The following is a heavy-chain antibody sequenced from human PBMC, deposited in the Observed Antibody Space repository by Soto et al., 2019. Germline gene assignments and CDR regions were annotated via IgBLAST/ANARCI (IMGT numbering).Heavy chain of an antibody. CDR1: TFSSYA. D-gene: IGHD3-16*02. CDR2: ISYDGSNK. CDR3: ARDFRYSSRLDV. V-gene: IGHV3-30-3*01. Sequence: TFSSYAMHWVRQAPGKGLEWVAVISYDGSNKYYADSVKGRFTISRDNSKNTLYLQMNSLRAEDTAVYYCARDFRYSSRLDVWGQGTTVTVSS. J-gene: IGHJ6*02.